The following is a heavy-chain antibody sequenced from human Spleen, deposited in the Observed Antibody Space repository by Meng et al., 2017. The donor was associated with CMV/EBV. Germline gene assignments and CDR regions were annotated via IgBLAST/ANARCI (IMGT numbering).Heavy chain of an antibody. CDR2: ISYDGSNK. V-gene: IGHV3-30*19. J-gene: IGHJ4*02. CDR3: AREGSIAAPRPAPSNNYFDY. Sequence: QVQLVESXXGXVQPGXXLXXXXXXAGSTFSSYGMHWVRQAPGKGLEWVAVISYDGSNKYYADSVKGRFTISRDNSKNTLYLQMNSLRAEDTAVYYCAREGSIAAPRPAPSNNYFDYWGQGTLVTVSS. CDR1: GSTFSSYG. D-gene: IGHD6-6*01.